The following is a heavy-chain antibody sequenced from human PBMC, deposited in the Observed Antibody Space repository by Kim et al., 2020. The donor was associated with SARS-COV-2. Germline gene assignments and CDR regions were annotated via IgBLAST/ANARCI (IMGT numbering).Heavy chain of an antibody. D-gene: IGHD5-12*01. CDR2: ISSSSSYI. CDR3: ARGPLVATIFWDRVQASYYFDD. V-gene: IGHV3-21*01. J-gene: IGHJ4*02. CDR1: GFTFSSYS. Sequence: GGSLRLSCAASGFTFSSYSMNWVRQAPGKGLEWVSSISSSSSYIYYADSVKGRFTISRDNAKNSLYLQMNSLRAEDTAVYYCARGPLVATIFWDRVQASYYFDDWGQGTLVTGSS.